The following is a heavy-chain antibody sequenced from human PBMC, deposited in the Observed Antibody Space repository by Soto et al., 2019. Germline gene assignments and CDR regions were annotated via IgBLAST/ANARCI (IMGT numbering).Heavy chain of an antibody. J-gene: IGHJ4*02. V-gene: IGHV4-34*01. CDR2: INHSGST. Sequence: QVQLQQWGAGLLKPSETLSLTCAVSGGSFSAYYWSWIRQPPGKGLEWVGEINHSGSTNYNPSLKSRITISIDTSNKQFSLKLSSLTAADTAVYYCASGSGTSSFPTPDFDYWGQGILVTVSS. D-gene: IGHD2-2*01. CDR3: ASGSGTSSFPTPDFDY. CDR1: GGSFSAYY.